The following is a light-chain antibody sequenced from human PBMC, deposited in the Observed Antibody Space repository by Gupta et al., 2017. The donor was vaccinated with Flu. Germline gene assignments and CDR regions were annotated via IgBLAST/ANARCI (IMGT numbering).Light chain of an antibody. Sequence: QSVLTQPPSVSARPGQTTTISCPSVGDSDAAWYQRGPGSAPRLLIYQNIRRPLGIPDRFSGSRFGPSATLDITGLQTGDEADYYCGIWYVTGVGGVFGTGTKVTVL. CDR3: GIWYVTGVGGV. CDR2: QNI. J-gene: IGLJ1*01. V-gene: IGLV1-51*01. CDR1: SVGDSD.